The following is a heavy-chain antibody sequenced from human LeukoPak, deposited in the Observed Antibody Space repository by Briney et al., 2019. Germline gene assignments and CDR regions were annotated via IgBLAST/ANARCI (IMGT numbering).Heavy chain of an antibody. CDR3: ARGRYYYDSSGLNWFDP. V-gene: IGHV1-46*01. CDR2: INPSGGST. Sequence: ASVKVSCKASGYTFTSYYMHWVRQAPGQGLEWMGIINPSGGSTSYAQKFQGRVTMTRDTSTSTVYMELSNLRSGDTAVYYCARGRYYYDSSGLNWFDPWGQGTLVTVSS. J-gene: IGHJ5*02. D-gene: IGHD3-22*01. CDR1: GYTFTSYY.